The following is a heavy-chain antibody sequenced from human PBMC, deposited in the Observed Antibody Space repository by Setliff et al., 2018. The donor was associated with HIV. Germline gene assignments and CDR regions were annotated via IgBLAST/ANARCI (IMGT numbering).Heavy chain of an antibody. D-gene: IGHD3-10*01. CDR2: INHSGNT. CDR1: GGSFSGYY. CDR3: AREWRGRYYYYMDV. J-gene: IGHJ6*03. Sequence: LSLTCAVYGGSFSGYYWSWIRQPPGKGLEWIGEINHSGNTNYNPSLKSRVTISVDTSKNQFTLNLNSVTAADTAVYYCAREWRGRYYYYMDVWGKGTTVTVSS. V-gene: IGHV4-34*01.